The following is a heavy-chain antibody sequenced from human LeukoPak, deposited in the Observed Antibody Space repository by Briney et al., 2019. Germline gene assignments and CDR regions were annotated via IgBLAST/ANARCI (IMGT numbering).Heavy chain of an antibody. CDR1: GFTFSSYA. J-gene: IGHJ4*02. V-gene: IGHV3-23*01. Sequence: GGSLRLSCEASGFTFSSYAMSWVRQAPGKGLEWVSGIIDSGDITYYANSVKGRFTISRDNSKNTLYLQMNSLRAEDTAVYFCAKRGVVIRVFLVGFHKEAYYFDSWGQGALVTVSS. CDR3: AKRGVVIRVFLVGFHKEAYYFDS. D-gene: IGHD3-10*01. CDR2: IIDSGDIT.